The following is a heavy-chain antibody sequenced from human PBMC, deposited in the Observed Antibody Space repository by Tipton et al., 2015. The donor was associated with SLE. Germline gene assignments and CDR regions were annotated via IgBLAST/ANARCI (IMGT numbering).Heavy chain of an antibody. CDR2: IYITGRT. J-gene: IGHJ3*02. V-gene: IGHV4-4*07. Sequence: GASINDDYWSWIRQPAGKGLEYIGHIYITGRTEYNPSLKSRVAMSIDTSKNQFSLNLTSVTAADTAVYYCARNGGGTDAFDIWGQGTLVTVSS. CDR3: ARNGGGTDAFDI. D-gene: IGHD3-16*01. CDR1: GASINDDY.